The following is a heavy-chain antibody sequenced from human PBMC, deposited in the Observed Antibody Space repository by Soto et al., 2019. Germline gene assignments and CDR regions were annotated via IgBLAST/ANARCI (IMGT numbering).Heavy chain of an antibody. CDR2: ISYDGSNK. CDR1: GFTFSSYG. D-gene: IGHD3-3*01. J-gene: IGHJ4*02. Sequence: PPGGSLRLSCAASGFTFSSYGMHWVRQAPGKGLEWVAVISYDGSNKYYADSVKGRFTISRDNSKNTLYLQMNSLRAEDTAVYYCAKDLWGYDFWSKGAENYFDYWGQGTLVTVSS. CDR3: AKDLWGYDFWSKGAENYFDY. V-gene: IGHV3-30*18.